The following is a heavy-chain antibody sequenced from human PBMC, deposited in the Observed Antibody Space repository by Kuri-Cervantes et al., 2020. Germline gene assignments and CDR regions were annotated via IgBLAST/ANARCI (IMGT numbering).Heavy chain of an antibody. CDR2: IYYSGST. J-gene: IGHJ4*02. V-gene: IGHV4-39*07. Sequence: GSLRLSCTVSGGSISSSSYYWGWIRQPPGKGLEWIGSIYYSGSTYYNPSLKSRVTISVDTSKNQFSLKLSSVTAADTAVYYCARLCGGDCNQGTFDYWGQGTLVTVSS. CDR3: ARLCGGDCNQGTFDY. CDR1: GGSISSSSYY. D-gene: IGHD2-21*02.